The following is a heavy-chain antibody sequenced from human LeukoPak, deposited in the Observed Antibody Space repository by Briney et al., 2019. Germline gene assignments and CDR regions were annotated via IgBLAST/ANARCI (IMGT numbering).Heavy chain of an antibody. V-gene: IGHV4-34*01. D-gene: IGHD3-3*01. CDR3: ARLGVVIAPYYHYYMDV. CDR1: GGSFSGYY. J-gene: IGHJ6*03. Sequence: SETLSLTCAVYGGSFSGYYWSWIRQPPGKGLEWIGEINHSGSTNYNPSLKSRVTISVDTSKNQFSLKLSSVTAADTAVYYCARLGVVIAPYYHYYMDVWGKGTTVTVSS. CDR2: INHSGST.